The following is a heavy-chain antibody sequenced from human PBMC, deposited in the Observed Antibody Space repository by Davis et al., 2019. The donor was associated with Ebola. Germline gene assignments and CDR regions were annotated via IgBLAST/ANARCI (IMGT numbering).Heavy chain of an antibody. V-gene: IGHV4-34*01. CDR2: INHSGST. CDR3: ARGLPSLFSGSYFIY. CDR1: GGSFSGYY. D-gene: IGHD1-26*01. J-gene: IGHJ4*02. Sequence: PGGSLRLSCAVYGGSFSGYYWSWIRQPPGKGLEWIGEINHSGSTNYNPSLKSRVTMSVDTSKNQFSLKLTSVTAADTAVYYCARGLPSLFSGSYFIYWGQGTPVTVAS.